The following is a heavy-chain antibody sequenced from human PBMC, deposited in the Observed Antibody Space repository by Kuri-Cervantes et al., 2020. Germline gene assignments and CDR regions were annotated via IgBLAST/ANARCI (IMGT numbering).Heavy chain of an antibody. CDR1: GYTFTSYG. CDR3: ASRPTRGNCSSTSCQGDY. J-gene: IGHJ4*02. V-gene: IGHV1-8*02. D-gene: IGHD2-2*01. Sequence: ASVKVSCKASGYTFTSYGINWVRQATEQGLEWMGWMNPSNGNTGFAQKFQGRLTMTRDTSITTAYMELTSLRPEDTAVYYCASRPTRGNCSSTSCQGDYWGQGTLVTVSS. CDR2: MNPSNGNT.